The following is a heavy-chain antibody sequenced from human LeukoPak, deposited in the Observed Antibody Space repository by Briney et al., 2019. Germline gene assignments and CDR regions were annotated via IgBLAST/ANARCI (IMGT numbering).Heavy chain of an antibody. CDR2: IKQDGSEK. V-gene: IGHV3-7*01. CDR3: ARALYRQHIVVVNAKNYWYFDL. J-gene: IGHJ2*01. Sequence: GGSLRLSCAASGFTFSSYEMNWVRQAPGKGLEWVANIKQDGSEKYVGSVKGRFTISRDNAKNSLYLQMNSLRAEDTAVYYCARALYRQHIVVVNAKNYWYFDLWGRGTLVTVSS. D-gene: IGHD2-21*01. CDR1: GFTFSSYE.